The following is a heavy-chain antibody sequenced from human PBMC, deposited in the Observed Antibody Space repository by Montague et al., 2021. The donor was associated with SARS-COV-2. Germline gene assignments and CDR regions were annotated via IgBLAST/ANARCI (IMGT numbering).Heavy chain of an antibody. CDR3: ARHYGSSLDS. Sequence: SETLSLTCTVSGGSISSTTYRWGWIRQPPGKGLEWIGFISYSGTTFYNPSLKNRISMSADTPKSQFSLNLTSVTAADTAVYYCARHYGSSLDSWGQGILVAVSS. J-gene: IGHJ4*02. D-gene: IGHD4-17*01. V-gene: IGHV4-39*01. CDR2: ISYSGTT. CDR1: GGSISSTTYR.